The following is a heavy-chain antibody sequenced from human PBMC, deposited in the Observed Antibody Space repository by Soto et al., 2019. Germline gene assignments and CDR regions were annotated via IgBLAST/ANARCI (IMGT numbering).Heavy chain of an antibody. Sequence: GSLLLSCAASGFTFSSYAMSWVRQAPGKGLEWVSAISGSGGSTYYADSVKGRFTISRDNSKNTLYLQMNSLRAEDTAVYYCANTRFHSSSSFDYWGQGTLVTVSS. CDR3: ANTRFHSSSSFDY. D-gene: IGHD6-6*01. J-gene: IGHJ4*02. V-gene: IGHV3-23*01. CDR2: ISGSGGST. CDR1: GFTFSSYA.